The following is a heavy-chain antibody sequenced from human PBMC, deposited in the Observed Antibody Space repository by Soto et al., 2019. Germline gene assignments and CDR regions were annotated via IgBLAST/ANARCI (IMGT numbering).Heavy chain of an antibody. CDR1: GYTFSAYY. Sequence: QVHLVHSGAEVKKPGASVKVSCKTSGYTFSAYYMHWVRQAPGQGLEGMGWINPKSGGTLYAQKFQGRVTMTRETSVSTAYMELSRLRSDDTAVYYCARGGTFAYDTSSYSVYWGQGTLVTVSS. CDR2: INPKSGGT. J-gene: IGHJ4*02. V-gene: IGHV1-2*02. CDR3: ARGGTFAYDTSSYSVY. D-gene: IGHD3-22*01.